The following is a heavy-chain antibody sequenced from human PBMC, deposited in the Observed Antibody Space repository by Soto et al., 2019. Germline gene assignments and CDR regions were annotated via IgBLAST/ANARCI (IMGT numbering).Heavy chain of an antibody. CDR2: ISSTSVYI. CDR1: GSSFGDYT. V-gene: IGHV3-21*01. D-gene: IGHD3-16*02. J-gene: IGHJ3*02. CDR3: ARVLSAAATGAFDI. Sequence: GGSLRLSCAASGSSFGDYTMNWVRQAPGKGLEWLSSISSTSVYIDYADSLKGRFTISRDSAKNSLSLQMNSLRAEDTAVYYCARVLSAAATGAFDIWGQGTMVTVSS.